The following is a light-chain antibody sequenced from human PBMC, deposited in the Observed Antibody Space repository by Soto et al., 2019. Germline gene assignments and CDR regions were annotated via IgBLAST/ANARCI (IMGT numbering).Light chain of an antibody. CDR3: QQSYSTPPGT. CDR1: QSISTY. Sequence: DIQMTQSPSSLSASVVDRVTITCRASQSISTYLIWYQQKPGKAPKLLIYATSSLQSGVPSRFSGSGSGTDFTLIISSLQPEDFATYYCQQSYSTPPGTFGQGTKVDI. J-gene: IGKJ1*01. V-gene: IGKV1-39*01. CDR2: ATS.